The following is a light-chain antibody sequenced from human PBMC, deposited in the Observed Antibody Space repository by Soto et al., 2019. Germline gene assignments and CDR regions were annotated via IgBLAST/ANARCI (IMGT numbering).Light chain of an antibody. J-gene: IGKJ1*01. CDR3: QHYNSYSEA. CDR1: QGISSY. CDR2: AAS. Sequence: AIRMTQSPSSLSASTGDRVTITCRASQGISSYLAWYQQKPGKGPKLLIYAASTLQSGVPSRFSGSGSGTDFTLTISSLQPDDFATYYCQHYNSYSEAFGQGTKVDIK. V-gene: IGKV1-8*01.